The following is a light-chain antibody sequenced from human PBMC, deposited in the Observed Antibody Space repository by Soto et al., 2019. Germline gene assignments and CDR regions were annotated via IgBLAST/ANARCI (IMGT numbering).Light chain of an antibody. CDR1: TSDVGAYNY. V-gene: IGLV2-14*01. Sequence: SALTQPASVSGSPGHSITISCTGTTSDVGAYNYVSWYQLHPGKAPKVIIHEVTNRPSGISNRFFGSKSGNTASLTISGLRAEDEADYICASYSTFTPFVFGTGTKVTVL. CDR2: EVT. CDR3: ASYSTFTPFV. J-gene: IGLJ1*01.